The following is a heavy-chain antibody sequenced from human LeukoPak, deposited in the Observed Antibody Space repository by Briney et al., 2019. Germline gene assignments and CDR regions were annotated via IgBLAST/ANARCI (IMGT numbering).Heavy chain of an antibody. V-gene: IGHV3-23*01. CDR3: AKTSPYREYDY. CDR2: ISGSGGST. CDR1: GITFSNAW. J-gene: IGHJ4*02. Sequence: GGSLRLSCVVSGITFSNAWMSWVRQAPGKGLEWVSAISGSGGSTYYADSVKGRFTISRDNSKNTLYLQMNSLRAEDTAVYYCAKTSPYREYDYWGQGTLVTVSS. D-gene: IGHD3-10*01.